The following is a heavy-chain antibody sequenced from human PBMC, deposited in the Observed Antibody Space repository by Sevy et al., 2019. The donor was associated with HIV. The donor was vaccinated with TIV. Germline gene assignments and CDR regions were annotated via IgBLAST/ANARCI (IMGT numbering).Heavy chain of an antibody. CDR1: GFSFRRYA. CDR2: ISYDGRNE. V-gene: IGHV3-30*04. CDR3: ARDGGGDYFDY. D-gene: IGHD3-10*01. J-gene: IGHJ4*02. Sequence: GGSLRLSCEASGFSFRRYAMHWVRQAPGKGLEWLTLISYDGRNEYYVDSVKGRFTISRDNSKNTLYLQMNSLRPEDTAIYYCARDGGGDYFDYWGQWTLVTVSS.